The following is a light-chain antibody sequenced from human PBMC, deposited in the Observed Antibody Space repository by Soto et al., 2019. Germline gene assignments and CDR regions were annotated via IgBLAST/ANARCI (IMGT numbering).Light chain of an antibody. V-gene: IGKV3-11*01. CDR3: QQRSNWPQIT. Sequence: IVLPQSPVTLSLSPGERATLSCRASQSVSSSLAWYQQKPGQAPRLLIYDASNRATGIPARFSGGGSGTDFTLTISSLEPEDFAVYYCQQRSNWPQITFGQGTRLEIK. CDR2: DAS. J-gene: IGKJ5*01. CDR1: QSVSSS.